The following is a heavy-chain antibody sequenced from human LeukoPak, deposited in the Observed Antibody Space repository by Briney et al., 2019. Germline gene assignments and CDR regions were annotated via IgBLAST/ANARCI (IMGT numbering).Heavy chain of an antibody. CDR1: GGSFSGYY. J-gene: IGHJ6*03. D-gene: IGHD5-12*01. V-gene: IGHV4-34*01. CDR2: INHSGST. Sequence: SETLSRTCAVYGGSFSGYYWSWIRQPPGKGLEWIGEINHSGSTNYNPSLKSRVTISVDTSKNQFSLKLSSVTAADTAVYYCARASSGYSGYGPGSYYYYMDVWGKGTTVTVSS. CDR3: ARASSGYSGYGPGSYYYYMDV.